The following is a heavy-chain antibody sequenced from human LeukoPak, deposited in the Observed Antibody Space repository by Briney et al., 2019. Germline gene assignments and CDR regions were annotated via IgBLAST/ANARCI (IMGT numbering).Heavy chain of an antibody. V-gene: IGHV4-4*07. CDR2: IYSSGSG. CDR1: GGSISNYF. Sequence: ASETLSLTCNVSGGSISNYFWSWIRQPAEKELAWNGRIYSSGSGKYNPSLKSRVTMSVDTSKNQVSLKLSSVTAADTAVYYCARGPGMGGVPFDCWGQGTLVTVSS. J-gene: IGHJ4*02. D-gene: IGHD1-1*01. CDR3: ARGPGMGGVPFDC.